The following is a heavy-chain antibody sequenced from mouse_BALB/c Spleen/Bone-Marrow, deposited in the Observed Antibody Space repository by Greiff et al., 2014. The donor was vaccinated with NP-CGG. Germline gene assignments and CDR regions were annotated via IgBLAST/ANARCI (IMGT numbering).Heavy chain of an antibody. CDR1: GFTFTDYY. CDR3: ARDRTTATLYWYFDV. CDR2: IRNKANGYTT. D-gene: IGHD1-2*01. J-gene: IGHJ1*01. Sequence: DVMLVESGGGLVQPGGSLRLSCATSGFTFTDYYMSWVRQPPGKALEWLGFIRNKANGYTTEYSASVKGRFTISRDNSQSILHLQMNTLRAEDSATYYCARDRTTATLYWYFDVWGAGTTVTVSS. V-gene: IGHV7-3*02.